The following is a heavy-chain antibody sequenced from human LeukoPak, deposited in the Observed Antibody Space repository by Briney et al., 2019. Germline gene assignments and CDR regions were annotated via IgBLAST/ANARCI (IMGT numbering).Heavy chain of an antibody. Sequence: GGSLRLSCAASGFTFSSYCMTWVRQTPGKGLEWVANIRMDGGEQYYMDSVEGRFTISRDNAKNSLYLQMYSLRPEDTAVYYCARDKGYNTAYWGRGTLVTVSS. J-gene: IGHJ4*02. CDR3: ARDKGYNTAY. D-gene: IGHD5-24*01. CDR2: IRMDGGEQ. CDR1: GFTFSSYC. V-gene: IGHV3-7*01.